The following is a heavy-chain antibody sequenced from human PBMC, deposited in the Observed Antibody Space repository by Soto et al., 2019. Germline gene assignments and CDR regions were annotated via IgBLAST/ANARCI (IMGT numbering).Heavy chain of an antibody. J-gene: IGHJ6*03. V-gene: IGHV4-59*01. CDR3: ARDYIVESLSGYDLGYYYMDV. D-gene: IGHD5-12*01. CDR2: IYYSGST. CDR1: GGSISSYY. Sequence: SETLSLTCTVSGGSISSYYWSWIRQPPGKGLEWIGYIYYSGSTNYNPSLKSRVTISVDTSKNQFSLKLSSVTAADTAVYYCARDYIVESLSGYDLGYYYMDVWGKGTTVTVSS.